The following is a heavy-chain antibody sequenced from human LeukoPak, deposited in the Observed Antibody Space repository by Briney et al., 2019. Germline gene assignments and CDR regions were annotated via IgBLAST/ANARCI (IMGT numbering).Heavy chain of an antibody. CDR1: GFTFSSYW. J-gene: IGHJ4*02. D-gene: IGHD3-22*01. CDR3: AKAGHYYYDSSGYQQIYYFDY. Sequence: GGSLRLSCAASGFTFSSYWMSWVCQAPGKGLEWVANIKQDGSEKYYVDSVKGRFTISRDNAKNSLYLQMNSLRAEDTAVYYCAKAGHYYYDSSGYQQIYYFDYWGQGTLVTVSS. CDR2: IKQDGSEK. V-gene: IGHV3-7*01.